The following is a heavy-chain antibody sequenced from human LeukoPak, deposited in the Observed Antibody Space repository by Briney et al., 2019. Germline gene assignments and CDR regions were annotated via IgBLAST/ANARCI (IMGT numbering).Heavy chain of an antibody. Sequence: PGRSLRLSCAASGFTFSSYGMHWVRQAPGKGLEWVAFIRNDGSNKYYADSVKGRFTISRDNSKNTLYLQMNSLRAEDTAMYYCSKDRTAAPDDFNRWGQGTLVTVSS. CDR2: IRNDGSNK. V-gene: IGHV3-30*02. CDR1: GFTFSSYG. CDR3: SKDRTAAPDDFNR. D-gene: IGHD3/OR15-3a*01. J-gene: IGHJ5*02.